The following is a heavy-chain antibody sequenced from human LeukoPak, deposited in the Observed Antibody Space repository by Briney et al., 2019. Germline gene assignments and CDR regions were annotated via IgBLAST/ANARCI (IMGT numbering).Heavy chain of an antibody. CDR1: GFTFSSYS. V-gene: IGHV3-21*01. CDR2: ISSSSSYI. CDR3: ARDRHTGAFDI. J-gene: IGHJ3*02. Sequence: GGSLRLSCAASGFTFSSYSMNWVRQAPGKGLEWVSSISSSSSYIYYADSVKGRFTISRDNAKNSLYLQMNSLRAEDTAVYYCARDRHTGAFDIWGQGTMVTVSS.